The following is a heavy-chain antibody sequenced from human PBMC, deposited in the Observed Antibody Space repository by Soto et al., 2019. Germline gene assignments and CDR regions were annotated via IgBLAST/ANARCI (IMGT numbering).Heavy chain of an antibody. D-gene: IGHD3-22*01. Sequence: QVQLVESGRGVVQPGRSLRLSCAASGFTFSSYGMHWVRQAPGKGLEWVAVISYDGSNKYYADSVKGRFTISRDNSKNTLYLQMNSLRAEDTAVYYCAKDFDSSGENDFDYWGQGTLVTVSS. CDR3: AKDFDSSGENDFDY. V-gene: IGHV3-30*18. J-gene: IGHJ4*02. CDR1: GFTFSSYG. CDR2: ISYDGSNK.